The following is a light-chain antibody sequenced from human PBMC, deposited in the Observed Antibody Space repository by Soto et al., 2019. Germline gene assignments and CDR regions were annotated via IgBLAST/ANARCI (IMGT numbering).Light chain of an antibody. CDR3: QQYNTWTWT. CDR1: QSIGTN. V-gene: IGKV3-15*01. CDR2: GAS. Sequence: DIVLTQSPCPLSLSPGERPTLSCRASQSIGTNLAWFQQRPGQAPRLLIYGASTWASGIPVRFSGSGSGTDFTLTINSLQSEDFAIYYCQQYNTWTWTFGQGTKVDIK. J-gene: IGKJ1*01.